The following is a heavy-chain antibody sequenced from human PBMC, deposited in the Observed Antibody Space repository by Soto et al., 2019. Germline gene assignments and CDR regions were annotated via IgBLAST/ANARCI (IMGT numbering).Heavy chain of an antibody. D-gene: IGHD4-17*01. Sequence: GGSLRLSCAASGFTFSIYAMSWFRQAPGKGLEWVSAISGSGGSTYYADSVKGRFTISRDNSKNTLYLQMNSLRAEDTAVYYCAKGYGDYAFLAVDYWGQGTLVTVSS. CDR3: AKGYGDYAFLAVDY. CDR1: GFTFSIYA. V-gene: IGHV3-23*01. J-gene: IGHJ4*02. CDR2: ISGSGGST.